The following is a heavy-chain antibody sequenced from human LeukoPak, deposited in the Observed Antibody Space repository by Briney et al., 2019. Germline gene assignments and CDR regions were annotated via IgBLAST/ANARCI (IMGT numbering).Heavy chain of an antibody. Sequence: ASVKVSCKASGYTFTNYGISWVRQAPGQGLEWMGWISAYNGNTNYAQKLQGRVTMTTDTSTSTAYMELRSLRSDDTAVYYCARARVRLWPYYYMDVWGKGTTVTISS. J-gene: IGHJ6*03. CDR2: ISAYNGNT. CDR1: GYTFTNYG. D-gene: IGHD3-10*01. CDR3: ARARVRLWPYYYMDV. V-gene: IGHV1-18*01.